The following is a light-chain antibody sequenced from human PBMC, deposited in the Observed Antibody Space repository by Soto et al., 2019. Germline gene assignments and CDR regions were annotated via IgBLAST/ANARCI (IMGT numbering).Light chain of an antibody. Sequence: QSVLTQPPSVSAAPGQKVTISCSASSSKIGKNYVSWYQQLPGTAPKLLIYDNNKRTSGIPDRFSGSKSGTSATLGITGLQTGDEADYYCGTWDSSLSAHVFGTGTKLTVL. J-gene: IGLJ1*01. CDR2: DNN. CDR3: GTWDSSLSAHV. CDR1: SSKIGKNY. V-gene: IGLV1-51*01.